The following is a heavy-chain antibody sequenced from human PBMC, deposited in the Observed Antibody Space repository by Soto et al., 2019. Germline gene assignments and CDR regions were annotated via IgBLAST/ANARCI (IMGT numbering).Heavy chain of an antibody. CDR3: ATDSSSWSPSDY. CDR1: GFTFSSYA. Sequence: PGGSLRLSCAASGFTFSSYAMHWVRQAPGKGLEWVAVISYDGSNKYYADSVKGRFTISRDNSKNTLYLQMNSLRAEDTAVYYCATDSSSWSPSDYWGQGTLVTVSS. J-gene: IGHJ4*02. D-gene: IGHD6-13*01. V-gene: IGHV3-30-3*01. CDR2: ISYDGSNK.